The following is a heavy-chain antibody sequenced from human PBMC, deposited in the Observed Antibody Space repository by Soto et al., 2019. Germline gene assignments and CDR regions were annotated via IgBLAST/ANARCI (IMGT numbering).Heavy chain of an antibody. J-gene: IGHJ5*02. CDR3: AREIVGSVVVVAATPSNNWFDP. CDR1: GGSISSYY. Sequence: SETLSLTCTVSGGSISSYYWSWIRQPPGKGLEWIGYIYYSVSTNYNPSLKSRVTISVDTSKNQFSLKLSSVTAADTAVYYCAREIVGSVVVVAATPSNNWFDPWGQGTLVTVSS. CDR2: IYYSVST. D-gene: IGHD2-15*01. V-gene: IGHV4-59*12.